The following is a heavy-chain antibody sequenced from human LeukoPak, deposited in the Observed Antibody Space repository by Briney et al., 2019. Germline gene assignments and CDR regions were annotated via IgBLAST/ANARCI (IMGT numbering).Heavy chain of an antibody. V-gene: IGHV4-38-2*01. CDR1: GYSISSGYY. Sequence: SETLSLTCAVSGYSISSGYYWGWIRQPPGKGLEWIGSIYHSGSTYYNPSLKSRVTISVDTSKNQFSLKLSSVTAADTAAYYCARLGAPVVAPFDYWGQGTLVTVSS. J-gene: IGHJ4*02. D-gene: IGHD3-22*01. CDR3: ARLGAPVVAPFDY. CDR2: IYHSGST.